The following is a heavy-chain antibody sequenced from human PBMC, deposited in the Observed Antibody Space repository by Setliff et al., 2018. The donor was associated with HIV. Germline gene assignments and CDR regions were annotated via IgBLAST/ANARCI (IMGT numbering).Heavy chain of an antibody. CDR2: VYYSGSS. Sequence: PSETLSLTCSVSDGSISGHYWSWIRQPPGKGLEWIGYVYYSGSSHYNPSLKSRVTISVDKSKNQFSLNLTSVTAADTAVYYCARGGAFWSGYYGFDYWGQGTLVTVSS. CDR3: ARGGAFWSGYYGFDY. J-gene: IGHJ4*02. CDR1: DGSISGHY. D-gene: IGHD3-3*01. V-gene: IGHV4-59*11.